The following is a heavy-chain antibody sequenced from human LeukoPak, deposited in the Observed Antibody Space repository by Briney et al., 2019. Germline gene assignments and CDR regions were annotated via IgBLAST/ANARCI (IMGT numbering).Heavy chain of an antibody. V-gene: IGHV1-2*04. J-gene: IGHJ4*02. Sequence: ASVKVSCKASGYIFTDYYMHWVRQAPGQELGWMGRINPNSGGTNYAQKFQGWVTMTRDTSISTAYMELSRLRSDDTAVYYCARDPYDILTGYPPYYFDYWGQGTLVTVSS. CDR1: GYIFTDYY. D-gene: IGHD3-9*01. CDR3: ARDPYDILTGYPPYYFDY. CDR2: INPNSGGT.